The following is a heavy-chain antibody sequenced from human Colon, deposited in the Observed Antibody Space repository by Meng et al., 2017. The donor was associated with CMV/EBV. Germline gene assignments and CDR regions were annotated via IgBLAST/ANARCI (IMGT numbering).Heavy chain of an antibody. J-gene: IGHJ4*02. CDR3: ARDDCWSGYYMGKNYFDY. CDR1: GGSIDNSDFY. Sequence: GSLRLSCTVSGGSIDNSDFYWGWIRQPPGKGLEWIGGVYYTGRTYYNPSVKSRLTVSVDRPENQFSLELRSVTAADTAVYFCARDDCWSGYYMGKNYFDYWGQGTLVTVSS. CDR2: VYYTGRT. D-gene: IGHD3-3*01. V-gene: IGHV4-39*07.